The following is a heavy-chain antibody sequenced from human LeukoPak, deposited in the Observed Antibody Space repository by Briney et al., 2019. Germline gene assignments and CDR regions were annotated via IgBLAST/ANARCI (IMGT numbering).Heavy chain of an antibody. J-gene: IGHJ3*02. D-gene: IGHD3-16*01. V-gene: IGHV1-69*05. CDR1: GGTFSSYA. CDR3: ARVPKIWDHDAFDI. CDR2: IIPIFGTA. Sequence: SVKVSCKASGGTFSSYAISWVRQATGQGLEWMGGIIPIFGTANYAQKFQGRVTITTDESTSTAYMELSSLRSEDTAVYYCARVPKIWDHDAFDIWGQGTMVTVSS.